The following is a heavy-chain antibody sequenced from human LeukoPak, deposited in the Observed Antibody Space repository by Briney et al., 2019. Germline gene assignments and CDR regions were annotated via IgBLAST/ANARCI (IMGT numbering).Heavy chain of an antibody. D-gene: IGHD6-19*01. CDR2: SDPKDKT. CDR1: GRTLSQFS. CDR3: ANRRLAVASAPFDH. V-gene: IGHV1-24*01. J-gene: IGHJ5*02. Sequence: VASVKVSCKVSGRTLSQFSLQWVRQVPGKGLEWMGGSDPKDKTFYAQNFQGRVTLTEITSTDTAYMELSSLIFEDTAVYYWANRRLAVASAPFDHWGQGTLVTVSS.